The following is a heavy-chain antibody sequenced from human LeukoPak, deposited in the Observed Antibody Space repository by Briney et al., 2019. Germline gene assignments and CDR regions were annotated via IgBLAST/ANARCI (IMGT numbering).Heavy chain of an antibody. CDR3: ARDGYCSSTSCFDY. V-gene: IGHV1-69*01. CDR2: IIPIFGTA. J-gene: IGHJ4*02. CDR1: GGTFSSYA. Sequence: GASVKVFCKASGGTFSSYAISWVRQAPGQGLEWMGGIIPIFGTANYAQKFQGRVTITADESTSTAYMELSSLRSEDTAVYYCARDGYCSSTSCFDYWGQGTLVTVSS. D-gene: IGHD2-2*03.